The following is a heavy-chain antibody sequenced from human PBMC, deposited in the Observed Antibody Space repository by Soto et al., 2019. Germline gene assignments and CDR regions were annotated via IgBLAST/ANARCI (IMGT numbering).Heavy chain of an antibody. V-gene: IGHV4-30-4*01. CDR2: IYYGAST. J-gene: IGHJ4*02. CDR3: ASASTIINTLAY. Sequence: SETLSLTCTVSGGSISSGDYYWSWVRQPPGKGLEWIGYIYYGASTYYNPSLKSSLTISIDTFKNQFSLNLSSVTAADTAVYYCASASTIINTLAYWGQGTLVTVSS. D-gene: IGHD4-4*01. CDR1: GGSISSGDYY.